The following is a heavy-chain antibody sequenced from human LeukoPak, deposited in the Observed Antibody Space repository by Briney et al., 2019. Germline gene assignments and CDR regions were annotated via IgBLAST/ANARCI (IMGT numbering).Heavy chain of an antibody. CDR2: IYSGGST. CDR1: GFTVSSNY. Sequence: GGSLRLSCAASGFTVSSNYMSWVRQAPGKGLEWVSVIYSGGSTYYADSVKGRFTISRDNSKNTLYLQMNSLRAEDTAVYYCARDAGSSWYYFDYWGQGALVTVSS. CDR3: ARDAGSSWYYFDY. V-gene: IGHV3-66*01. D-gene: IGHD6-13*01. J-gene: IGHJ4*02.